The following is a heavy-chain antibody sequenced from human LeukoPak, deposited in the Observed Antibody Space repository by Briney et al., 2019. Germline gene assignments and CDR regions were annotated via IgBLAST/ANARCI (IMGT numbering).Heavy chain of an antibody. V-gene: IGHV3-7*01. Sequence: GGSLRRSCAASGFTFSSCWMAWFRQAPGKGLEWVAHIKQDGSLEYYVDSVKGRFTISRDNAKNSLYLQMNSLRAEDTAVYYCATSSGSSYWGQGTLVTVSS. CDR3: ATSSGSSY. D-gene: IGHD6-25*01. J-gene: IGHJ4*02. CDR2: IKQDGSLE. CDR1: GFTFSSCW.